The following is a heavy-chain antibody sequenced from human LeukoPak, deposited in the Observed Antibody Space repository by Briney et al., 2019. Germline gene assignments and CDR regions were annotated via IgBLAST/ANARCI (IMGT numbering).Heavy chain of an antibody. CDR1: GGTFTKSA. J-gene: IGHJ6*03. Sequence: SVKVSSKASGGTFTKSAFSWVRQAPGQGLEWMGGFIPLLGTANYAQEFQGRVTITADESTSTAYMQLSSLRSEDTAMYFCTRVITIGQPPYYYYMDLWGKGTTVTVSS. V-gene: IGHV1-69*13. CDR3: TRVITIGQPPYYYYMDL. CDR2: FIPLLGTA. D-gene: IGHD3-10*01.